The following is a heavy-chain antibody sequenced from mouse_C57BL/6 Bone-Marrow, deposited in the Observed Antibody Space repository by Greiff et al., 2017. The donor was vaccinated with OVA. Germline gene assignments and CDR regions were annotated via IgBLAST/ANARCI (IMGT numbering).Heavy chain of an antibody. V-gene: IGHV1-64*01. D-gene: IGHD2-5*01. CDR3: PYSNYGYFDY. CDR2: IHPNSGST. J-gene: IGHJ2*01. CDR1: GYTFTSYW. Sequence: VQLQQSGAELVKPGASVKLSCKASGYTFTSYWMHWVKQRPGQGLEWIGMIHPNSGSTNYNEKFKSKATLTVDKSSSTAYMQLSSLTSEDSAVYYYPYSNYGYFDYWGQGTTLTVSS.